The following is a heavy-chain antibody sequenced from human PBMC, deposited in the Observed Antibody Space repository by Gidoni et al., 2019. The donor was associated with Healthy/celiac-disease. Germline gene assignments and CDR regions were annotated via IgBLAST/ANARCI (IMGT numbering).Heavy chain of an antibody. V-gene: IGHV4-39*01. J-gene: IGHJ3*02. D-gene: IGHD3-10*01. Sequence: QLQLQESGPGLVQPSETLSLTCTVSGGSISSSSYYWGWIRQPPGKGLEWIGSTYYSGSTYYNPSLKSRVTISVDTSKNQFSLKLSSVTAADTAVYYCARHLDYYGAGDAFDIWGQGTMVTVSS. CDR1: GGSISSSSYY. CDR2: TYYSGST. CDR3: ARHLDYYGAGDAFDI.